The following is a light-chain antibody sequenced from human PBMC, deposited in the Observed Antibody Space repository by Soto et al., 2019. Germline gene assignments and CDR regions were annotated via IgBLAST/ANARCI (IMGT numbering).Light chain of an antibody. CDR1: QSVSSY. J-gene: IGKJ3*01. CDR3: QQRSNWPT. Sequence: EIVLTQSPGTLSLSPGERATLSCRASQSVSSYLAWYQQKPGQAPRLLIYDASNRATGTPARFSGSGSGTDFTLTISSLEPEDFAVYYCQQRSNWPTFGPGTKVDIK. V-gene: IGKV3-11*01. CDR2: DAS.